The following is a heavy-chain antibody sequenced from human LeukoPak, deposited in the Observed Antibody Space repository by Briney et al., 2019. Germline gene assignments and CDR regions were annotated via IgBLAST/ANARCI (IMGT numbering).Heavy chain of an antibody. CDR1: GGSISSYY. CDR2: IYYSGGT. J-gene: IGHJ4*02. Sequence: SETLSLTCTVSGGSISSYYWSWIRQPPGKGLEWIGYIYYSGGTNYNPSLKSRVTISVDTSKNQFSLKLSSVTAADTAVYYCARQYCSSTSCYPPVFDYWGQGTLVTVSS. CDR3: ARQYCSSTSCYPPVFDY. V-gene: IGHV4-59*08. D-gene: IGHD2-2*01.